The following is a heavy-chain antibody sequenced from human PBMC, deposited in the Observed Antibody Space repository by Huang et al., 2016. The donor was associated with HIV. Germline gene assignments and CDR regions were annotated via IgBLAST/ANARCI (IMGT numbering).Heavy chain of an antibody. Sequence: EVQLLESGGGLVRPGGSLRLSCAASGFTLSAYGMNWVRQAPGRGLEWVSYISGSSSTLYYADSVKGRFTISRDNAKNSLYLQMNSLRHEDTAMYFCVRKYGSSWNNAFDIWGQGTMVAVSS. V-gene: IGHV3-48*02. J-gene: IGHJ3*02. CDR2: ISGSSSTL. CDR3: VRKYGSSWNNAFDI. CDR1: GFTLSAYG. D-gene: IGHD6-13*01.